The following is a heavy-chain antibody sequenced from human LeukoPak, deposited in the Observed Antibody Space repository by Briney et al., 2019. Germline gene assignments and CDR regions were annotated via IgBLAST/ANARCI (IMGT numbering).Heavy chain of an antibody. Sequence: GGSLRLSCAASGFTFSSYAMHWVRQAPGKGLEWVAVISYDGSNKYYADSVKGRFTISRDNSKNTLYLQMNSLRAEDTAVYYCAKSPEYDFWSGYGDYYYYMDVWGKGTTVTVSS. V-gene: IGHV3-30*04. CDR1: GFTFSSYA. D-gene: IGHD3-3*01. CDR2: ISYDGSNK. J-gene: IGHJ6*03. CDR3: AKSPEYDFWSGYGDYYYYMDV.